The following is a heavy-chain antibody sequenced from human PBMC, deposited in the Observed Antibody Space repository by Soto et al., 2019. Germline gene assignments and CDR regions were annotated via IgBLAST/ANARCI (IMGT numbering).Heavy chain of an antibody. CDR1: GGTFGSDA. Sequence: ASVKVSCKASGGTFGSDAITWVRQAPGQGLEWVGRVIPIFGTTNYAQNLQGRVTISADKSTLTSYMELHSLTSDDTALYYCARDRTDSGYYTNWLDPWGQGTQVTVSS. CDR2: VIPIFGTT. CDR3: ARDRTDSGYYTNWLDP. V-gene: IGHV1-69*06. D-gene: IGHD3-22*01. J-gene: IGHJ5*02.